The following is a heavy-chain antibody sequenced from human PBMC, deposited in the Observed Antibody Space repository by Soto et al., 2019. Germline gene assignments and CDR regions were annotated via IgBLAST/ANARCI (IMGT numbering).Heavy chain of an antibody. CDR1: GGSISSYY. V-gene: IGHV4-59*01. CDR2: IYYSGST. D-gene: IGHD6-13*01. Sequence: SETLSLTCTVSGGSISSYYWSWVRQPPGKGLEWIGYIYYSGSTNYNPSLKSRVTVSVDTSKNQFSLKLSSVTAADTAVYYCARGGNSPRFDPWGQGTLVTRLL. J-gene: IGHJ5*02. CDR3: ARGGNSPRFDP.